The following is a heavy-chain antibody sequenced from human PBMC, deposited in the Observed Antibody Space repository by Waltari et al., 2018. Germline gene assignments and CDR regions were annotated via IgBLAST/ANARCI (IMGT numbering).Heavy chain of an antibody. D-gene: IGHD2-15*01. CDR3: ARDRGRGLYLDS. V-gene: IGHV4-4*02. CDR2: VDRSGRT. J-gene: IGHJ4*02. CDR1: GDSMVHNYF. Sequence: QLQLQESGPGLLKPSGTLSLPCVVSGDSMVHNYFWSWVRQSPGKGLEWIGQVDRSGRTNYSPSFASRVIMSLDTSINHFSLNMHSATAADTAVYYCARDRGRGLYLDSWGRGILVSVSP.